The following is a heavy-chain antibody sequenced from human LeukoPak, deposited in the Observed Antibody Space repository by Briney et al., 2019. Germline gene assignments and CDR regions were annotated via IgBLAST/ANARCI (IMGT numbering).Heavy chain of an antibody. CDR3: ARGPLSNFYNWFDP. D-gene: IGHD4-11*01. V-gene: IGHV3-30-3*01. CDR1: GFTFSSYA. CDR2: ISYDGSNK. Sequence: GGSLRLSCAASGFTFSSYAMHWVRQAPGKGLEWVAVISYDGSNKYYADSVKGRFTISRDNSKNTLYLQMNSLRAEDTAVYYCARGPLSNFYNWFDPWGQGTLVTVSS. J-gene: IGHJ5*02.